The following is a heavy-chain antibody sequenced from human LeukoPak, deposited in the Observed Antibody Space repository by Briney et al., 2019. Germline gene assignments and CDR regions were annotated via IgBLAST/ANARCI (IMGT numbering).Heavy chain of an antibody. D-gene: IGHD3-22*01. Sequence: SETLSPTCTVSVGSINSDDYYWSWIRQPAGKGLEWIGRIYSPGTNYNYNPSLKSRVTISIDTSKDQFSLKLTSVTAGDTAVYYCARGIGTSYESSRDAFDIWGQGTMVTVSS. CDR2: IYSPGTN. CDR1: VGSINSDDYY. CDR3: ARGIGTSYESSRDAFDI. J-gene: IGHJ3*02. V-gene: IGHV4-61*02.